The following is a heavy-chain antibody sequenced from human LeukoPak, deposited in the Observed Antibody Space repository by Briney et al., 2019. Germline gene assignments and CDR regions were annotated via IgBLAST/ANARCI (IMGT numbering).Heavy chain of an antibody. Sequence: SETLSLTCAVYGGSFSGYYWSWIRQPPGKGLEWIGEINHSGSTNYNPSLKSRVTISVDTSKNQFSLKLSSVTAADTAVYYCARGYSYGYVYTYYFDYWGQGTLVTVSS. D-gene: IGHD5-18*01. CDR2: INHSGST. J-gene: IGHJ4*02. V-gene: IGHV4-34*01. CDR3: ARGYSYGYVYTYYFDY. CDR1: GGSFSGYY.